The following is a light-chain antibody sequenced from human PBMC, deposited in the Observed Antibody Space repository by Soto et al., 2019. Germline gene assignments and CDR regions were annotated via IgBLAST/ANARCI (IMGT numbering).Light chain of an antibody. CDR2: KAS. Sequence: DIQMTQSPSPLSASEGDRVTITCRASQSLSSWLAWYQQKPGKAPKLLIYKASTLESGVPSRFSGSESGTEFTLTITSLQPDDFAIYYCQQYNSYSPLTFGGGTKVDIK. V-gene: IGKV1-5*03. J-gene: IGKJ4*01. CDR1: QSLSSW. CDR3: QQYNSYSPLT.